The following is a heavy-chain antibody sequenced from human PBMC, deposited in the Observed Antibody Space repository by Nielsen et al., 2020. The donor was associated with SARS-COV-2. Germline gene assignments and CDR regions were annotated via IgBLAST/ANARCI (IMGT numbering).Heavy chain of an antibody. CDR2: IYYSGST. J-gene: IGHJ4*02. Sequence: SETLSLTCTVSGGSVSSGSYYWSWIRQPPGKGLEWIGYIYYSGSTSYNPSLKSRVTISIDTSKNQFSLKLSSVTAADTAVYYCARDPHSSGWWGFDYWGQGTLVTVSS. V-gene: IGHV4-61*01. D-gene: IGHD6-19*01. CDR1: GGSVSSGSYY. CDR3: ARDPHSSGWWGFDY.